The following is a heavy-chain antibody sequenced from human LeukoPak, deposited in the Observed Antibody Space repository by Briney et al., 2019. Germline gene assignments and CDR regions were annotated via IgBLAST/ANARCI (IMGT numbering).Heavy chain of an antibody. CDR3: ATLGEYSSSSTSFDY. CDR1: GFTFSSYA. CDR2: ISYDGSNK. V-gene: IGHV3-30-3*01. D-gene: IGHD6-6*01. Sequence: PGGSLRLSCAASGFTFSSYAMSWVRQAPGKGLEWVAVISYDGSNKYYADSVKGRFTISRDNSKNTLYLQMNSLRAEDTAVYYCATLGEYSSSSTSFDYWGQGTLVTVSS. J-gene: IGHJ4*02.